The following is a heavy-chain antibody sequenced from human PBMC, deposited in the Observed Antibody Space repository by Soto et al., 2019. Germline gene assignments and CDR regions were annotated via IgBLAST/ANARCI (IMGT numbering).Heavy chain of an antibody. CDR1: GFIFSTYT. CDR3: AIAKSSSWHNFDY. D-gene: IGHD6-13*01. V-gene: IGHV3-30-3*01. CDR2: MSYDGSQK. J-gene: IGHJ4*02. Sequence: QVQLVESGGGVVQPGRSLRLSCAASGFIFSTYTMHWVRQAPGKGLEWLTVMSYDGSQKYYADSVKGRLTISRDNSKNTLYLQRTSLRAEDTAVYHCAIAKSSSWHNFDYWGQGPLVTVSS.